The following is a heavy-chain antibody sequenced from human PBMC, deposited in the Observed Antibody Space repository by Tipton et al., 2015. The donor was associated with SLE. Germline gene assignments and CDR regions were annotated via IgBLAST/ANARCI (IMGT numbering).Heavy chain of an antibody. V-gene: IGHV4-38-2*02. CDR1: GGSITSYY. D-gene: IGHD4-17*01. CDR2: IFHIGIT. Sequence: GLVKPSETLSLTCTVSGGSITSYYWSWIRQPPGKGLEWIGSIFHIGITSYNPSLKSRVTISVDTSKNQFSLNLTSVTAADTAVYYCTREREGTTGTWGQGTMVTVSS. J-gene: IGHJ3*01. CDR3: TREREGTTGT.